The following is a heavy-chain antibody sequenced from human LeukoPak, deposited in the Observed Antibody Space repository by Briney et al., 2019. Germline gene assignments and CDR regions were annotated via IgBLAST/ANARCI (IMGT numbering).Heavy chain of an antibody. J-gene: IGHJ5*02. CDR1: GFTVTNAW. Sequence: TGGSLRLSCAASGFTVTNAWMSWVRQAPGKGLEWVSSISSSSSYIYYADSVKGRFTISRDNAKNSLYLQMNSLRAEDTAVYYCARGGYYGSGNDFRFDPWGQGTLVTVSS. CDR3: ARGGYYGSGNDFRFDP. D-gene: IGHD3-10*01. V-gene: IGHV3-21*01. CDR2: ISSSSSYI.